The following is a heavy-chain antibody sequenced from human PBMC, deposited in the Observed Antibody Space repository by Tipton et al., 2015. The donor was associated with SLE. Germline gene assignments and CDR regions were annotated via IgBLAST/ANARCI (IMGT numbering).Heavy chain of an antibody. CDR2: IHYDGSNK. D-gene: IGHD6-13*01. V-gene: IGHV3-30*02. CDR1: GFTFSSYG. CDR3: AKVSSSWYANYFDY. Sequence: SLRLSCAASGFTFSSYGMHWVRQAPGKGLEWVAFIHYDGSNKYYADSVKGRFTISRDNSKDTLYLQMNSLRAEDTAVYYCAKVSSSWYANYFDYWGQGTLVTVSS. J-gene: IGHJ4*02.